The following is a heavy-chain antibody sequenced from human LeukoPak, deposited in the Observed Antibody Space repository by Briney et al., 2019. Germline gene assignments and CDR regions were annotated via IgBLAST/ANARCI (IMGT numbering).Heavy chain of an antibody. CDR1: GGSLSGYY. CDR2: SNHSGST. J-gene: IGHJ3*01. Sequence: KPSETLSLTCAVYGGSLSGYYWNWIRQPPGKGLEWIGESNHSGSTNYNSSLKNRVTISVDTSKNQFSLKLSSVTAADTAVYYCAREGKPEYSSSSYAFDVWGQGTMVTVSS. CDR3: AREGKPEYSSSSYAFDV. V-gene: IGHV4-34*01. D-gene: IGHD6-6*01.